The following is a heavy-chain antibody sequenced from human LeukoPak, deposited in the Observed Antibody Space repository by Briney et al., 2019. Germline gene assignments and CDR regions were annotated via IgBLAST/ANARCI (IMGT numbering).Heavy chain of an antibody. CDR2: IIPIFGIP. V-gene: IGHV1-69*13. J-gene: IGHJ6*03. CDR3: GLSGNYYYYYMGV. CDR1: GGTFRTFA. D-gene: IGHD6-25*01. Sequence: SVKVSCKASGGTFRTFAISWVRQAPGQGLEWMGGIIPIFGIPDSAQKFQGRLTITADESTTTAYMELSSLRSDDTAIYYCGLSGNYYYYYMGVWGKGTTVTISS.